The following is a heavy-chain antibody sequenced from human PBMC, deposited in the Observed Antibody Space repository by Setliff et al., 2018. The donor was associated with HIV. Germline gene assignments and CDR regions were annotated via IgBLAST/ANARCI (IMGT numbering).Heavy chain of an antibody. CDR3: ASAGAWQRNALDI. J-gene: IGHJ3*02. CDR2: INPTGGST. Sequence: GASVKVSCKPSGYSFTNHYMHWVRQAPGQGLEWMGVINPTGGSTRNTQKFQGTVAMTRDTSTSTVYMELSSLRSEDTAVYYCASAGAWQRNALDIWGQGTMVTVSS. CDR1: GYSFTNHY. V-gene: IGHV1-46*01. D-gene: IGHD5-12*01.